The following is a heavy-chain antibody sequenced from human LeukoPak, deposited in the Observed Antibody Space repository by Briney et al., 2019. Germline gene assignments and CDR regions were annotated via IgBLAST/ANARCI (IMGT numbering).Heavy chain of an antibody. V-gene: IGHV3-33*01. CDR3: ARPNKGYSGYEFDY. CDR1: GFTFSSYG. J-gene: IGHJ4*02. Sequence: TGGSLRLSCAASGFTFSSYGMHWVRQAPGKGLEWVAVIWYDGSNKYYADSVKGRFTISRDNPKNTLYLQMNSLRAEDTAVYYCARPNKGYSGYEFDYWGQGTLVTVSS. D-gene: IGHD5-12*01. CDR2: IWYDGSNK.